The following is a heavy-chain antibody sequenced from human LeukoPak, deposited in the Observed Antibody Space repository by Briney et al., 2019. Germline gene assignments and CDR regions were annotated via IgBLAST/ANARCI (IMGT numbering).Heavy chain of an antibody. J-gene: IGHJ5*02. Sequence: ASVKVSCKASGGTFSSYAISWVRQAPGQGLEWMGIINPSGGSTSYAQKFQGRVTMTRDTSTSTVYMELSSLRSEDTAVYYCARELPRGSGSVDWFDPWGQGTLVTVSS. V-gene: IGHV1-46*01. CDR3: ARELPRGSGSVDWFDP. D-gene: IGHD3-3*01. CDR1: GGTFSSYA. CDR2: INPSGGST.